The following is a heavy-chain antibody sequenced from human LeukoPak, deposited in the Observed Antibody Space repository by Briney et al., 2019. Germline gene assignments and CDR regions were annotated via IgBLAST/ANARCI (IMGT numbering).Heavy chain of an antibody. Sequence: SETLSLTCAVYGGSFSGYYWSWIRQPPGKGLEWIGEINHSGSTNYNPSLKSRVTISVDTSKNQFSLKLSSVTAADTAVYYCARDDYYGSGSPYWGQGTLVTVSS. V-gene: IGHV4-34*01. CDR3: ARDDYYGSGSPY. D-gene: IGHD3-10*01. CDR2: INHSGST. CDR1: GGSFSGYY. J-gene: IGHJ4*02.